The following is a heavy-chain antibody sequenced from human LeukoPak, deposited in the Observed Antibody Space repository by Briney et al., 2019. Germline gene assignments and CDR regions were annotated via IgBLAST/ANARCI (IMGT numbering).Heavy chain of an antibody. Sequence: SETLSLTCTVSGGSISSSSYYWGWIRQPPGKGLEWIGSIYYSGSTYYNPSLKSRVTISLDTSKNQFSLKLSSVTAADTAVYYCARRYSSSWYRRAFDIWGQGTMVTVSS. CDR1: GGSISSSSYY. V-gene: IGHV4-39*01. CDR3: ARRYSSSWYRRAFDI. D-gene: IGHD6-13*01. CDR2: IYYSGST. J-gene: IGHJ3*02.